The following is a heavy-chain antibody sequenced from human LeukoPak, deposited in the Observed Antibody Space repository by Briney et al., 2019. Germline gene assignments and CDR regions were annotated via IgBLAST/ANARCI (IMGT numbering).Heavy chain of an antibody. CDR2: ITKSGSTI. V-gene: IGHV3-48*03. Sequence: GGSLRLSCAASGFTFSSYEMNWVRQAPGKGLEWVSYITKSGSTIYYADSVKGRFTISRDNAKNTLYLQMNSLRAEDTAVYYCAKGINWNDYYFDYWGQGTLVTVSS. CDR1: GFTFSSYE. D-gene: IGHD1-20*01. J-gene: IGHJ4*02. CDR3: AKGINWNDYYFDY.